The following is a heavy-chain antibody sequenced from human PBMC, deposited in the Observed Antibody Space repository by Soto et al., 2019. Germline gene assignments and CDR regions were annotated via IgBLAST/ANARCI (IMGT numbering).Heavy chain of an antibody. V-gene: IGHV1-69*06. Sequence: SVKVSCKASGVTFSSYAISWVRQAPGQGLEWMGGIIPIFGTANYAQKFQGRVTITADKSTSTAYMELSSLRSEDTAVYYCARPDYGDYSGGFDYWGQGTLVTVSS. J-gene: IGHJ4*02. CDR2: IIPIFGTA. D-gene: IGHD4-17*01. CDR1: GVTFSSYA. CDR3: ARPDYGDYSGGFDY.